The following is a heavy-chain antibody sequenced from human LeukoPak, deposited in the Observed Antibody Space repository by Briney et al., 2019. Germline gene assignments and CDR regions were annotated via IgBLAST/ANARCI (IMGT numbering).Heavy chain of an antibody. Sequence: GGSRRLSCTPSGFAFGDYAVTWVRQAPGKGLGWVAVIRHDETNSFYAGSMQGRFTISRDTSKKLLSLQTNSLRVDGTAVYYCAKEYTPSSPLGELDSWGQGTLVTVSS. V-gene: IGHV3-30-3*01. CDR2: IRHDETNS. D-gene: IGHD6-6*01. CDR3: AKEYTPSSPLGELDS. J-gene: IGHJ4*02. CDR1: GFAFGDYA.